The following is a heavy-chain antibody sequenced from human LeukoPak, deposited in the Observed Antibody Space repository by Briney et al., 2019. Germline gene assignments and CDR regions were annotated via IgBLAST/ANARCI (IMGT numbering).Heavy chain of an antibody. CDR3: ATLPLYSWSHDAFDI. J-gene: IGHJ3*02. V-gene: IGHV1-8*03. CDR2: MNPNSGNT. D-gene: IGHD1-26*01. Sequence: ASVKVSCKASEYTFTNYDINWVRQATGQGLEWMGWMNPNSGNTGYAQKFQGRVTITGNTSISTAYMELSSLRAEDTAVYYCATLPLYSWSHDAFDIWGQGTMVTVSS. CDR1: EYTFTNYD.